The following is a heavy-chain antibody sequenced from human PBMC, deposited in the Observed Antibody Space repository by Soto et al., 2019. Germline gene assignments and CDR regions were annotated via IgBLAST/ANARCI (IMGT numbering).Heavy chain of an antibody. CDR3: ARGGIVVVPAAIPAFDI. Sequence: QVQLVQSGAEVKKPGASVKVSCKASGYTFTGYYMHWVRQAPGQGLEWMGWINPNSGGTNYAQKFQGWVTITRDTSISTAYMELSRVRSEDTAVYYCARGGIVVVPAAIPAFDIWGQGTMVTVSS. D-gene: IGHD2-2*01. J-gene: IGHJ3*02. CDR2: INPNSGGT. V-gene: IGHV1-2*04. CDR1: GYTFTGYY.